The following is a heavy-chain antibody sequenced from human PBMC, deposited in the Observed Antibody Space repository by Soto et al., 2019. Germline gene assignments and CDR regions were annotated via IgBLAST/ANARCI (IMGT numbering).Heavy chain of an antibody. V-gene: IGHV3-48*02. J-gene: IGHJ6*02. CDR3: ARDGRITMIVVVSGMDV. D-gene: IGHD3-22*01. CDR2: ISSSSSTI. CDR1: GFTFSSYS. Sequence: GSLRLSCSASGFTFSSYSMNWVRQAPGKGLEWVSYISSSSSTIYYADSVKGRFTISRDNAKNSLYLQMNSLRDEDTAVYYCARDGRITMIVVVSGMDVWGQGTTVTVSS.